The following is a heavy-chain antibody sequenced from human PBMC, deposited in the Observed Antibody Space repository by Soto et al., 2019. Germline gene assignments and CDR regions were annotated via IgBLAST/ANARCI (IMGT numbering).Heavy chain of an antibody. V-gene: IGHV3-72*01. Sequence: GGSLRLSCAASGFTFSDHYMDWVRQAPGKGLEWVGRATNRANSYTTAYAASVKGRFTVSRDDSKNSLFLLMNSLKTEDTAVYYCASLSVHCSGGRCYKVDYWGQGTLVTVSS. D-gene: IGHD2-15*01. J-gene: IGHJ4*02. CDR3: ASLSVHCSGGRCYKVDY. CDR2: ATNRANSYTT. CDR1: GFTFSDHY.